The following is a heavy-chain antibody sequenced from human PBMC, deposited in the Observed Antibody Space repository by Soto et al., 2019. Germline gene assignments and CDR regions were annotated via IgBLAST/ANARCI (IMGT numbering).Heavy chain of an antibody. CDR3: XRAVFPNYYDSSGPPDY. J-gene: IGHJ4*02. CDR2: ISSSGSTI. D-gene: IGHD3-22*01. Sequence: GGSLRLSCAASGFTFSSYEMNWVRQAPGKGLEWVSYISSSGSTIYYADSVKGRFTISRDNAKNSLYLQMNSLRAEDTAVYYCXRAVFPNYYDSSGPPDYWGQGTLVTVSS. V-gene: IGHV3-48*03. CDR1: GFTFSSYE.